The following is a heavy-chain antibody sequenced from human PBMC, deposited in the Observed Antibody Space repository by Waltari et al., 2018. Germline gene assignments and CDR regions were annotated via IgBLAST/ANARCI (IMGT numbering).Heavy chain of an antibody. V-gene: IGHV1-3*04. D-gene: IGHD4-17*01. CDR2: INTDNGNT. J-gene: IGHJ6*02. CDR1: GYTFTTYA. Sequence: QVQLVQSGAEVKSPGASVRVSCKASGYTFTTYAIHSVPQAPRHRLEWMGWINTDNGNTKYSQKFQGRVTITRDTSASTASLELSSLRSEDTAVYYCARISEVTTSGDYYGLDVWGQGTTVTVSS. CDR3: ARISEVTTSGDYYGLDV.